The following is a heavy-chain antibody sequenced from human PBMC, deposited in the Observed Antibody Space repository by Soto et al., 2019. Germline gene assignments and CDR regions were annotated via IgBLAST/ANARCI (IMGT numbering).Heavy chain of an antibody. V-gene: IGHV3-11*01. CDR1: GFTFSANY. J-gene: IGHJ6*01. CDR2: ISSSGSTM. Sequence: GGSLRLSFEASGFTFSANYLRWFRQAPLKGLEYISYISSSGSTMQYTDSVKGRFTVSRDNAKNSLYLQMNSMRAEDTAVYYCAREFAMDVWGQGTTVSVSS. CDR3: AREFAMDV.